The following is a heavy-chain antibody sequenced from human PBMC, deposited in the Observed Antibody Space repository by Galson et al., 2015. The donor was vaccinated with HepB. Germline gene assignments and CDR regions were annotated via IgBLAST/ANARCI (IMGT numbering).Heavy chain of an antibody. CDR1: GGSFSGYY. CDR3: ARGSVDYYDSSGYYLN. Sequence: ETLSLTCAVYGGSFSGYYWSWIRQPPGKGLEWIGEINHSRSTNYNPSLKSRVTISVDTSKNQFSLKLSSVTAADTAVYYCARGSVDYYDSSGYYLNWGQGTLVTVSS. D-gene: IGHD3-22*01. CDR2: INHSRST. J-gene: IGHJ4*02. V-gene: IGHV4-34*01.